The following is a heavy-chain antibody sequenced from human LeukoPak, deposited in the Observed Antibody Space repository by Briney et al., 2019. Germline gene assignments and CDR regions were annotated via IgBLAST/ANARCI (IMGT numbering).Heavy chain of an antibody. CDR2: INPNSGGT. J-gene: IGHJ6*03. CDR3: ARAEGPIAARTYYYYYYYMDV. Sequence: ASVKVSCKASGYTFTSYGISWVRQAPGQGLEWMGRINPNSGGTNYAQKFQGRVTMTRDTSISTAYMELSRLRSDDTAVYYCARAEGPIAARTYYYYYYYMDVWGKGTTVTVSS. D-gene: IGHD6-6*01. V-gene: IGHV1-2*06. CDR1: GYTFTSYG.